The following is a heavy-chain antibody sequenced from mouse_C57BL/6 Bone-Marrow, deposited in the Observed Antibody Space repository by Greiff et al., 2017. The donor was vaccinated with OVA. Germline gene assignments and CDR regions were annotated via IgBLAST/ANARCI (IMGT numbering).Heavy chain of an antibody. Sequence: VQLKESGPELVKPGASVKIPCKASGYTFTDYNMDWVKQSHGKSLEWIGDINPNNGGTIYNQKFKGKATLTVDKSSSTAYMELRSLTSEDTAVYYCARSIPLWSRAMDYWGQGTSVTVSS. CDR3: ARSIPLWSRAMDY. CDR1: GYTFTDYN. CDR2: INPNNGGT. V-gene: IGHV1-18*01. J-gene: IGHJ4*01. D-gene: IGHD1-1*02.